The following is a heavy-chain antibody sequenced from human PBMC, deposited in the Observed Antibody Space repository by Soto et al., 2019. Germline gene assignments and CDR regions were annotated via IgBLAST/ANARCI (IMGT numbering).Heavy chain of an antibody. D-gene: IGHD3-9*01. CDR2: ISGSGGST. V-gene: IGHV3-23*01. J-gene: IGHJ4*02. CDR1: GFTFSSYA. Sequence: GGSLRLSCAASGFTFSSYAMSWVRQAPGKGLEWVSAISGSGGSTYYADSVKGRFTISRDNSKNTLYLQMNSLRAEDTAVYYCAKWAYYDILTGYSYYVDYWGQGTLVTVSS. CDR3: AKWAYYDILTGYSYYVDY.